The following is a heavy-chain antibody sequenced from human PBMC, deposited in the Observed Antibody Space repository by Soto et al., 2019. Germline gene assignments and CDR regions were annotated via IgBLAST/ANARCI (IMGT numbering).Heavy chain of an antibody. CDR3: AKAGYCVSTSCYFPFDY. CDR1: EFTFSTHA. CDR2: ISGSGGST. Sequence: EVQLLESGGGLVQPGGSLRLSCAASEFTFSTHAMTWVRQAPGKGLEWVSSISGSGGSTYYADSVKGRFTISRVNSKNTLYLQMNSLRAEDAAVYSCAKAGYCVSTSCYFPFDYWGQGTLVTVSS. J-gene: IGHJ4*02. V-gene: IGHV3-23*01. D-gene: IGHD2-2*01.